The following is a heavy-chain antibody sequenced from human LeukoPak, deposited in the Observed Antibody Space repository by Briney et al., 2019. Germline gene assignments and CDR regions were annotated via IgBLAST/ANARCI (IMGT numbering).Heavy chain of an antibody. CDR2: FYYSGST. D-gene: IGHD3-22*01. CDR1: GGPLRSYF. J-gene: IGHJ5*02. CDR3: ARVLTDSSGYFNWFDP. Sequence: SGTLSLTWPGLGGPLRSYFWSWVREPPGKGMGWIGFFYYSGSTNYNPSLKSRVTISVDTSKNQFSLKLSSVTAADTAVYYCARVLTDSSGYFNWFDPWGQGTLVTVSS. V-gene: IGHV4-59*01.